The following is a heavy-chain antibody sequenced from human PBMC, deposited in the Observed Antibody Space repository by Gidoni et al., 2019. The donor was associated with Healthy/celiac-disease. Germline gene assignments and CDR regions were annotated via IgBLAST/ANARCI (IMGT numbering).Heavy chain of an antibody. CDR2: ISGSGGST. D-gene: IGHD3-22*01. CDR1: GFTFSSYA. J-gene: IGHJ6*03. V-gene: IGHV3-23*01. Sequence: GSLRLTCAASGFTFSSYAMSWVRQAPGKGLEWVSAISGSGGSTYYADSVKGRFTISRDNSKNTLYLQMNSLRAEDSAVYYCARVEGNYDIYYYMAFWGKGTTVTVSS. CDR3: ARVEGNYDIYYYMAF.